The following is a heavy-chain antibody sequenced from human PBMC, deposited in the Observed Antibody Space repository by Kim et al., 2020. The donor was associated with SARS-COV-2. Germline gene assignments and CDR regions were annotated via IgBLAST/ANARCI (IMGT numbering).Heavy chain of an antibody. Sequence: SETLSLTCTVSGGSISSYYWSWIRQPPGKGLEWIGYIYYSGSTNYNPSLKSRVTISVDTSKNQFSLKLSSVTAADTAVYYCARLSPNGGARGSVCGGDCYDYYYYGMDVWGQGTTVTVSS. CDR2: IYYSGST. J-gene: IGHJ6*02. CDR1: GGSISSYY. V-gene: IGHV4-59*01. CDR3: ARLSPNGGARGSVCGGDCYDYYYYGMDV. D-gene: IGHD2-21*02.